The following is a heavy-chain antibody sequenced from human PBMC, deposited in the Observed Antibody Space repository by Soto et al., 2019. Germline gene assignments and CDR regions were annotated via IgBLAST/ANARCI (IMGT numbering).Heavy chain of an antibody. CDR3: ARLGWGGDS. CDR1: GGPVRTGSYH. V-gene: IGHV4-61*01. CDR2: IPNNGSP. J-gene: IGHJ4*02. D-gene: IGHD7-27*01. Sequence: QVQLQESGLGRVKPSETLSLTCSVSGGPVRTGSYHWSWIRQPPGKGLESIGFIPNNGSPDYNPSLKSRVVVSIDMSKNQFSLKVNSVTAADSAVYFCARLGWGGDSWGQGTLVTVSS.